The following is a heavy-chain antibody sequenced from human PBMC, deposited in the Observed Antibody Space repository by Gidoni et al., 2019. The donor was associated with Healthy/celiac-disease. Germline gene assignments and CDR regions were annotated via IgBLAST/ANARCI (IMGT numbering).Heavy chain of an antibody. D-gene: IGHD6-19*01. CDR3: ARGPLHSSGWYYY. Sequence: QVQLVQSGTELQKPGASVKVSCKAAGYTFTSYARNWVRQDAGKGIEWMVWINTNTGNPTYAKGFTGRFFFSLDTSVSTAYLQISSLKAEDTAVYYCARGPLHSSGWYYYWGQGTLVTVSS. V-gene: IGHV7-4-1*02. J-gene: IGHJ4*02. CDR1: GYTFTSYA. CDR2: INTNTGNP.